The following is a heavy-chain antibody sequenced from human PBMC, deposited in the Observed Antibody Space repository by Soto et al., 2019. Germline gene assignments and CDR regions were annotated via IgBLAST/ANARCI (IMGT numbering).Heavy chain of an antibody. D-gene: IGHD2-15*01. CDR2: IDPSDSYT. Sequence: PGESLKISCKASGYSFINYWITWVRQMPGKGLEWMGRIDPSDSYTDYSPSFQGHVSFSADKSISTAYLQWSSLKASDTAMYYCARWAYCSGGSCPDVWGQGTTVTVSS. CDR3: ARWAYCSGGSCPDV. V-gene: IGHV5-10-1*01. J-gene: IGHJ6*02. CDR1: GYSFINYW.